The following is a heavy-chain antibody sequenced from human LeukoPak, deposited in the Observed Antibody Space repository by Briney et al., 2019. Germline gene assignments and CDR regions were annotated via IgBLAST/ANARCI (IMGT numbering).Heavy chain of an antibody. D-gene: IGHD3-22*01. J-gene: IGHJ3*02. CDR1: GFTFSNYS. V-gene: IGHV3-48*02. CDR3: ARVYYYDISNAFDI. CDR2: ISGSSSTI. Sequence: GGSLRLSCAASGFTFSNYSMSWVRQAPGQGLEWVSHISGSSSTIYYADTVKGRFTISTDKAKKSLYLQMNSLRDEDTAVYYCARVYYYDISNAFDIWGQGTMVTVSS.